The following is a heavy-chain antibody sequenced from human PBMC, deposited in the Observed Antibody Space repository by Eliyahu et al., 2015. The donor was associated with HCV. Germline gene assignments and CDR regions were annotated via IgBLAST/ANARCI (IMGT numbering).Heavy chain of an antibody. Sequence: ESGGGLVQPGRSLRLSCTTSGFTFGXYAIXWFRXAPGRGLGWVGFIRSKANGGTTEYAASVKGRFTISRDDSKSIAYLQMNSLKTEDTAVYYCTREGSSYDFWTAYYRSHDVFDIWGQGTMVTVSS. V-gene: IGHV3-49*03. J-gene: IGHJ3*02. CDR3: TREGSSYDFWTAYYRSHDVFDI. CDR2: IRSKANGGTT. CDR1: GFTFGXYA. D-gene: IGHD3-3*01.